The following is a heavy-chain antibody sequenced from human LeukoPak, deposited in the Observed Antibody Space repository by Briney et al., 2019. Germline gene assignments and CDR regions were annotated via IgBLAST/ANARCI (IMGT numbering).Heavy chain of an antibody. CDR2: IYYSGST. Sequence: SETLSLTCAVSGGSISSGGYSWSWIRQPPGKGLEWIGYIYYSGSTNYNPSLKSRVTISVDTSKNQFSLKLSSVTAADTAVYYCARDSLPNPSYYYYYGMDVWGQGTTVTVSS. D-gene: IGHD1-14*01. CDR3: ARDSLPNPSYYYYYGMDV. J-gene: IGHJ6*02. V-gene: IGHV4-61*08. CDR1: GGSISSGGYS.